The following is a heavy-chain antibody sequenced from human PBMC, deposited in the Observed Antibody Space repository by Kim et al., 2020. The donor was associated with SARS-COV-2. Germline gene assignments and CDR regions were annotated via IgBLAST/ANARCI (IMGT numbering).Heavy chain of an antibody. V-gene: IGHV1-69*02. CDR3: AGASLRNDYGYYFDY. J-gene: IGHJ4*02. Sequence: QKFQGRVTITADKTTSTAYMELSSLGSEDTAVYYCAGASLRNDYGYYFDYWGQGTLVTVSS. D-gene: IGHD4-17*01.